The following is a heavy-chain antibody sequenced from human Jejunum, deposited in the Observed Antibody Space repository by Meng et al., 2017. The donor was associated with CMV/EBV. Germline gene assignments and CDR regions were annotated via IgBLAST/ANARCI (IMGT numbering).Heavy chain of an antibody. CDR1: GFPCSTDA. CDR2: IRSSGGAL. D-gene: IGHD1-26*01. J-gene: IGHJ4*02. V-gene: IGHV3-23*01. CDR3: GTGGGSYGRTYAEY. Sequence: ACGFPCSTDAMSWFRQVPGKGLEWFSAIRSSGGALYYADSVRARFSISRDNSRSTLYLHRDGMRAEYAAVYYWGTGGGSYGRTYAEYWGRGTLVTVSS.